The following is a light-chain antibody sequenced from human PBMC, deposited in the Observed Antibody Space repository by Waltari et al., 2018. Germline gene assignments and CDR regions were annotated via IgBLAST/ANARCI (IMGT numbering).Light chain of an antibody. V-gene: IGKV2-30*01. Sequence: EVARTQSPRSLHVTLGQPASIPCRSRQSLVYSDGNTYLNWFQQMPVQSPRRLIYKVSNRDSGVPDRFSGSGSGTDFTLKISRVEAEDVGVYYCMQGTHLPYTFGQGTKLEIK. CDR3: MQGTHLPYT. J-gene: IGKJ2*01. CDR1: QSLVYSDGNTY. CDR2: KVS.